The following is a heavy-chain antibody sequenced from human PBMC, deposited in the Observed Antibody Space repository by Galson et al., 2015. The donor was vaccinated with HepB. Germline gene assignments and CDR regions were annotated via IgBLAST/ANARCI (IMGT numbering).Heavy chain of an antibody. J-gene: IGHJ6*02. V-gene: IGHV5-51*01. CDR1: GYSFTSYW. Sequence: QSGAEVKKPGESLKISCKGSGYSFTSYWIGWVRQMPGKGLEWMGLIYPHDSDTRYSPSFQGQVTISADKSISTAYLHWSSLKASDSGKYYCARSDSYFGSGTYYPPLDGVDVWGQGTTVTVS. D-gene: IGHD3-10*01. CDR2: IYPHDSDT. CDR3: ARSDSYFGSGTYYPPLDGVDV.